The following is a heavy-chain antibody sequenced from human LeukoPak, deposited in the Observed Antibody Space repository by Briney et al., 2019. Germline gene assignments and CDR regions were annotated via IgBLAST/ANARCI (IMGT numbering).Heavy chain of an antibody. J-gene: IGHJ4*02. CDR1: GGTFSSYA. Sequence: SVNVSCKASGGTFSSYAISWVRQAPGQGLEWMGGIFPIFGTANYAQKFQGRVTITADESTSTAYMELSSLRSEDAAVYYCARLAGSYQDYYYDSSGYYYAVDYWGQGTLVTVSS. CDR2: IFPIFGTA. CDR3: ARLAGSYQDYYYDSSGYYYAVDY. D-gene: IGHD3-22*01. V-gene: IGHV1-69*13.